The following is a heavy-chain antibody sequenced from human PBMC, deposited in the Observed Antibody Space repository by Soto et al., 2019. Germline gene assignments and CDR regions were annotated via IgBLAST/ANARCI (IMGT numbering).Heavy chain of an antibody. CDR2: ISAHNGNT. V-gene: IGHV1-18*01. CDR3: ARGRYGDY. J-gene: IGHJ4*02. D-gene: IGHD1-1*01. Sequence: QVHLVQSGAEVKKPGASVKVSFNASGYTFTRYGFTWVRQAPGQGLEWMGWISAHNGNTDYAQKLQGRVIVTRDTSTSTAYMELRSLRSDDTAVYYCARGRYGDYWGQGALVTVSS. CDR1: GYTFTRYG.